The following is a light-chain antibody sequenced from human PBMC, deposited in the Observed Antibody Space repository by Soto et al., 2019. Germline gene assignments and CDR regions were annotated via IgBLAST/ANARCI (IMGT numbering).Light chain of an antibody. Sequence: DIQMTQSPSSLSASEGDRVTITCRASQSISTYLNWYQQKPGKAPKLLIYAASSLQSGVPSRFSGSGSGTEFTLTISSLEFGDSAVYYCQQYNNWWTFGQGTKVEIK. CDR1: QSISTY. J-gene: IGKJ1*01. CDR2: AAS. V-gene: IGKV1-39*01. CDR3: QQYNNWWT.